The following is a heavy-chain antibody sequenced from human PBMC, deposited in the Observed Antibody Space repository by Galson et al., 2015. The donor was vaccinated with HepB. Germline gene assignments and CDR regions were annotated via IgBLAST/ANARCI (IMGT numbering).Heavy chain of an antibody. CDR3: VRCSQVY. J-gene: IGHJ4*02. D-gene: IGHD6-13*01. V-gene: IGHV3-30-3*01. CDR1: GFTFNTYP. CDR2: ISYDGSNK. Sequence: SLRLSCAATGFTFNTYPMHWVRQAPGKRLEWVTSISYDGSNKYYADSVKGRSTITRDNSKNTLYLHMNSLRVDDTAVYYCVRCSQVYWGQGTLVSVSS.